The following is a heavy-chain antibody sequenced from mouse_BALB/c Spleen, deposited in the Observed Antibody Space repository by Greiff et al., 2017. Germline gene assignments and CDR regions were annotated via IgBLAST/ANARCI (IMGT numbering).Heavy chain of an antibody. V-gene: IGHV5-17*02. J-gene: IGHJ1*01. D-gene: IGHD1-1*01. CDR3: AREALITAVVARGFDV. CDR1: GFTFSSFG. Sequence: EVHLVESGGGLVQPGGSRKLSCAASGFTFSSFGMHWVRQAPEKGLEWVAYISSGSSTIYYADTVKGRFTISRDNPTNTLFLQMTSLRSEDTAMYDCAREALITAVVARGFDVWGEGTTVTVSS. CDR2: ISSGSSTI.